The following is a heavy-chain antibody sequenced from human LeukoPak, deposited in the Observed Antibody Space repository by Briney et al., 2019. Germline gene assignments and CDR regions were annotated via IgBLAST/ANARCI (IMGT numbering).Heavy chain of an antibody. V-gene: IGHV3-23*01. J-gene: IGHJ4*02. CDR3: AKERSLNGGNSDGYFDT. D-gene: IGHD4-23*01. CDR2: ISYSGSST. CDR1: GITFTNYA. Sequence: GGSLRLSCVSSGITFTNYAMSWVRQTPGKGLECGSVISYSGSSTYYADSVKGRFTISRDNSKNTLYLQMNSLRAEDTALYHCAKERSLNGGNSDGYFDTSGQGTLVTVSS.